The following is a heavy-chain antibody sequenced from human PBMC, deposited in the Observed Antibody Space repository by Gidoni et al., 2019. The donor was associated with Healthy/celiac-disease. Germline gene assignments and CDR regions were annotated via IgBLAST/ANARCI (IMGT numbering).Heavy chain of an antibody. CDR2: IYPGDSDT. CDR1: GYSFTSYW. CDR3: ARNVLPPIVGAVGGAFDI. D-gene: IGHD1-26*01. J-gene: IGHJ3*02. Sequence: EVQLVQSGAEVQKPGESLKISCKGSGYSFTSYWSGWVRQRLGKGLEWMGIIYPGDSDTRYSPSFQGQVTISADKSISTAYLQWSSLKASDTAMYYCARNVLPPIVGAVGGAFDIWGQGTMVTVSS. V-gene: IGHV5-51*01.